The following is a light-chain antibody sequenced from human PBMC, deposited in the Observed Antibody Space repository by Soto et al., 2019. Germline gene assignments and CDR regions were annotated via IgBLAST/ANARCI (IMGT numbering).Light chain of an antibody. CDR3: KSYNGNNHGV. Sequence: NFMLTQPHSVSESPGETVTISCTRTGGSIASNYVQWYQQRPGSAPSTVIYVFDQRPSGVPDRFSGSIDRSSNSASLTISGLQTEAEAYSYCKSYNGNNHGVLGGGTKVTVL. CDR1: GGSIASNY. J-gene: IGLJ2*01. V-gene: IGLV6-57*04. CDR2: VFD.